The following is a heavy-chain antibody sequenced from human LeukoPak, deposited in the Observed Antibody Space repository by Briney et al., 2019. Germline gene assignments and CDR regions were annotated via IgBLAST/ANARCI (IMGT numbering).Heavy chain of an antibody. CDR2: INHSGST. CDR3: ARGRHTIIVVVPDRGYMDV. D-gene: IGHD3-22*01. CDR1: GGSFSGYY. Sequence: PSETLSLTCAVYGGSFSGYYWSWIRQPPGKGLEWIGEINHSGSTNYNPSLKSRVTISVDTSKNQFSLKLSSVTAADTAVYYCARGRHTIIVVVPDRGYMDVWGKGTTVTVSS. V-gene: IGHV4-34*01. J-gene: IGHJ6*03.